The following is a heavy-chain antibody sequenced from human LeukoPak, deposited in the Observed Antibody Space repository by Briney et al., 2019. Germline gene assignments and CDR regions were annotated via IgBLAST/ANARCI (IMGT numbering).Heavy chain of an antibody. CDR1: GFTFSNYA. CDR3: ARGALQLNFDY. CDR2: IYSGGST. Sequence: GGSLRLSCAASGFTFSNYAMSWARQAPGKGLEWVSVIYSGGSTYNADSVKGRFTISRDNSKNTLYLQMNSLRADDTAVYYCARGALQLNFDYWGQGTLVTVSS. V-gene: IGHV3-66*01. D-gene: IGHD5-24*01. J-gene: IGHJ4*02.